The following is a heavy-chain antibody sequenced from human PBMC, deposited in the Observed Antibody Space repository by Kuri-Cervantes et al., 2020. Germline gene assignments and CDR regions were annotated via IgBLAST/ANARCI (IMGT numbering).Heavy chain of an antibody. V-gene: IGHV1-69*06. J-gene: IGHJ3*02. CDR3: ARSLRFLEWNDAFDI. CDR2: IIPIFGTA. D-gene: IGHD3-3*01. CDR1: GGTFSSYA. Sequence: SVKVSCKASGGTFSSYAISWVRQAPGQGLEWMGGIIPIFGTANYAQKFQGRVTITADKSTSTAYMELSSLRSEDTAVYYCARSLRFLEWNDAFDIWGRGTMVTVSS.